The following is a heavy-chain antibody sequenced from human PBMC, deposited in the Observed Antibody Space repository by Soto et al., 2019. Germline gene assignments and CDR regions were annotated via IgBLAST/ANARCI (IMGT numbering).Heavy chain of an antibody. V-gene: IGHV1-69*01. J-gene: IGHJ6*02. CDR2: IITIPGTA. CDR3: ARSQGSSTSLEIYYYYYYGIDV. CDR1: GGTFGSYA. D-gene: IGHD2-2*01. Sequence: QVQLVQSGAEVKKPGSSVKVSCKASGGTFGSYAISWVRQAPGQGLEWMGGIITIPGTANYAQKFQGRVTIAADESTSTAYMKLSSLRSEDTAVYYCARSQGSSTSLEIYYYYYYGIDVWGQGTTVTDSS.